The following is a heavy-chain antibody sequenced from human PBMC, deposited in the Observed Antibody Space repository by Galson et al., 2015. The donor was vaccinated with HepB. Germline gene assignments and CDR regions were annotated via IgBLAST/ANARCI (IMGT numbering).Heavy chain of an antibody. V-gene: IGHV3-21*01. CDR2: ISSTSNYI. J-gene: IGHJ1*01. D-gene: IGHD6-25*01. CDR1: GFPFSSYN. Sequence: SLRLSCAASGFPFSSYNMNRVRQAPGRGLEWVSSISSTSNYIYYAGSVKGRFSISRDNAKNSLYLQMNSLRVEDTAVYYCARDRPTAIAAAASFQHWGQGTLVTVSS. CDR3: ARDRPTAIAAAASFQH.